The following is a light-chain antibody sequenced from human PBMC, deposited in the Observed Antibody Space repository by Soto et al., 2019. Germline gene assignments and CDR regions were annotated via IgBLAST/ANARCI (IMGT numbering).Light chain of an antibody. J-gene: IGLJ1*01. CDR3: TSHAGSNNYV. V-gene: IGLV2-8*01. CDR1: SSDVGGYNY. Sequence: QSALTQPPSASGSPGQSVTISCTGTSSDVGGYNYVSWYQQHPGKAPKLIISEVSKRPSGVPDRFSGSKSCNTASLTVSGLQAEDESDYYCTSHAGSNNYVFGTGTKLTVL. CDR2: EVS.